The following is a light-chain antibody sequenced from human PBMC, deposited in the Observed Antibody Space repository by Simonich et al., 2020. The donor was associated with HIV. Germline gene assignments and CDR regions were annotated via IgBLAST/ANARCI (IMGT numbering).Light chain of an antibody. CDR3: QQYHNWPPYT. Sequence: EIVLTQSPATLSLSPGERATLSCRASQSVSSYLAWYQQKPGQAPRLLIYDASTRATGIPARFSGSGAGTEFTLTINSMQSEDFAVYYCQQYHNWPPYTFGQGTKLEIK. CDR2: DAS. V-gene: IGKV3-15*01. CDR1: QSVSSY. J-gene: IGKJ2*01.